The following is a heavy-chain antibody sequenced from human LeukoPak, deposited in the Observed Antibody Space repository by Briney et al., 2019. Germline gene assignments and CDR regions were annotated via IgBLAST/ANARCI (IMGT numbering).Heavy chain of an antibody. CDR3: VRLAALRGFYYYMDV. Sequence: SETLSLTCTVSGASISSYFWTWIRQPPGKGLEWVANVYRDGNTYYSPSLESRATISVDTSKNLFSLKLSSLSAADTAVYYCVRLAALRGFYYYMDVWGKGTAVTVSS. V-gene: IGHV4-59*08. J-gene: IGHJ6*03. D-gene: IGHD6-25*01. CDR2: VYRDGNT. CDR1: GASISSYF.